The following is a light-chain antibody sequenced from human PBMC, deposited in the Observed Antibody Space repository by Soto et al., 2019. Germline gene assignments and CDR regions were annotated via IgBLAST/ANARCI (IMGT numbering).Light chain of an antibody. CDR1: QGISSY. Sequence: IQVTQSPPTLSASVGDRVTITCRASQGISSYLAWYQQKPGKAPKLLIYAASTLQSGVPSRFSGSGSGTDFTLTISCLQSEDFATYYCQQYYSYPRTFGQGTRLEI. J-gene: IGKJ5*01. CDR3: QQYYSYPRT. V-gene: IGKV1-8*01. CDR2: AAS.